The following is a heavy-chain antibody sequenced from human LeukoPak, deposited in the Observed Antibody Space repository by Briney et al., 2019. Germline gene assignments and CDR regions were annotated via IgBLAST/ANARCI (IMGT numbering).Heavy chain of an antibody. Sequence: SETLSLTCTVSGGSISSGGYYWSWIRQHPGKGLEWIGYIYYSGSTYYNPSLKSRATISVDTSKNQFSLKLSSVTAADTAVYYCARGRYYNVFFDYWGQGTLVTVSS. J-gene: IGHJ4*02. CDR1: GGSISSGGYY. D-gene: IGHD3-10*01. V-gene: IGHV4-31*03. CDR2: IYYSGST. CDR3: ARGRYYNVFFDY.